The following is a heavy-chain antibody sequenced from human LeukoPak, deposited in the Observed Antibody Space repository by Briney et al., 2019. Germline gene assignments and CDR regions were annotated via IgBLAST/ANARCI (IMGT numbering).Heavy chain of an antibody. Sequence: GGSLRLSCAASGFTFSDYYMSWFRQAPGKGLEWVSYISSSGSTIYYADSVKGRFTISRDNAKNSLYLQMNSLRAEDTAVYYCARGRYCSSTSCYKGFDPWGQGTLVTVSS. V-gene: IGHV3-11*01. J-gene: IGHJ5*02. D-gene: IGHD2-2*02. CDR2: ISSSGSTI. CDR1: GFTFSDYY. CDR3: ARGRYCSSTSCYKGFDP.